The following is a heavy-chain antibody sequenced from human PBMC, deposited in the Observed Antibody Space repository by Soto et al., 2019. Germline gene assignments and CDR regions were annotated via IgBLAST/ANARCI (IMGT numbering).Heavy chain of an antibody. CDR1: GFTFSSYA. Sequence: GSLRLSCAASGFTFSSYAMSWVRQAPGKGLEWVSVISGSGGSTYYADSVKGRFTISRDNSKNALFLQMNSLRAEDTAVYFCAKDPSELQALQNYFDYWGPGTLVTVSS. CDR3: AKDPSELQALQNYFDY. V-gene: IGHV3-23*01. J-gene: IGHJ4*02. D-gene: IGHD1-7*01. CDR2: ISGSGGST.